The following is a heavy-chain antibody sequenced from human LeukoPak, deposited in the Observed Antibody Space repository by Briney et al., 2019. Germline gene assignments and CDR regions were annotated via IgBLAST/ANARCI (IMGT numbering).Heavy chain of an antibody. CDR1: GFTFSSYS. Sequence: GGSLRLSCAASGFTFSSYSMNWVRQAPGKGLEWVSYISSSSSTIYYADSVKGRFTISRDNAKTSLYLQMNSLRAEDTAVYYCARDDGFRTVDYWGQGTLVSVSS. V-gene: IGHV3-48*04. CDR2: ISSSSSTI. CDR3: ARDDGFRTVDY. D-gene: IGHD1-14*01. J-gene: IGHJ4*02.